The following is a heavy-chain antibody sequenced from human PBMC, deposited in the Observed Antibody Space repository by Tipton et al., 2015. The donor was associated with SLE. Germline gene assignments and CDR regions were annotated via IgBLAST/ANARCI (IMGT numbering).Heavy chain of an antibody. D-gene: IGHD3-10*01. CDR3: ARRGGRGYYFDY. CDR1: GFTFSSYA. J-gene: IGHJ4*02. Sequence: SLRLSCAASGFTFSSYALSWVRQAPGKGLKWVSTISGSGTTTYYADSVKGRFTISRDNSKNTLYLQMNSLRVEDTAVYYCARRGGRGYYFDYWGQGTLVTVSS. V-gene: IGHV3-23*01. CDR2: ISGSGTTT.